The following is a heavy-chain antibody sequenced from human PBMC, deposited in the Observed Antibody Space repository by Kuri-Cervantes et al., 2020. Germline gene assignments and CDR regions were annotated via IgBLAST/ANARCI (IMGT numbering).Heavy chain of an antibody. CDR2: INPDGSIT. Sequence: LSLTCAASGFTFSTYAMTWVRQAPGKGLVWVSRINPDGSITSYADPVKGRFTISRDNAKNTLYLQMNSLRAEDTAVYYCAKDNVVPTAIFDYWGQGSLVTVSS. CDR3: AKDNVVPTAIFDY. CDR1: GFTFSTYA. J-gene: IGHJ4*02. V-gene: IGHV3-74*01. D-gene: IGHD2-2*01.